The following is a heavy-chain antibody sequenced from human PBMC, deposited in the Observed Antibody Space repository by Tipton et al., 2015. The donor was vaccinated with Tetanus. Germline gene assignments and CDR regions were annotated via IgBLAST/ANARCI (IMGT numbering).Heavy chain of an antibody. Sequence: QVQLVQSGAEVKKPGESLKMSCKGSGYSFTNYWIGWVRQMPGKGLEWMGWISAYNGKTKYAQRLQGRVTMTTDRSASTAYMDLRRLRSDDTAVYYCARVQEQRIYYYGMDVWGQGTTVTVSS. CDR3: ARVQEQRIYYYGMDV. CDR1: GYSFTNYW. D-gene: IGHD6-25*01. CDR2: ISAYNGKT. J-gene: IGHJ6*02. V-gene: IGHV1-18*04.